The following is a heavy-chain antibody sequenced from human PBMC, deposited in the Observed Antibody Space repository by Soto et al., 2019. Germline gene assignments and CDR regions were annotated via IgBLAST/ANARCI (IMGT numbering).Heavy chain of an antibody. Sequence: LCGGSISSGGYYWSWIRQHPGKGLEWIGYIYYSGSTYYNPSLKSRVTISVDTSKNQFSLKLSSVTAADTAVYYCARDRDTRWFDPWGQGTLVTVSS. CDR3: ARDRDTRWFDP. D-gene: IGHD2-21*01. J-gene: IGHJ5*02. CDR2: IYYSGST. V-gene: IGHV4-31*02. CDR1: GGSISSGGYY.